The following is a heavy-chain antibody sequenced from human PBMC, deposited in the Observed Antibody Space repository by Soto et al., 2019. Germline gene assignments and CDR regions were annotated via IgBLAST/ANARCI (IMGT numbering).Heavy chain of an antibody. Sequence: SVKVSCKASGGTFSSYAISWVRQAPGQGLEWMGGIIPIFGTANYAQKFQGRVTITADESTSTAYMELSSLRSEDTAVYYCARDLGYYYGSGSPDPFDYWGQGTLVTVSS. CDR3: ARDLGYYYGSGSPDPFDY. CDR1: GGTFSSYA. J-gene: IGHJ4*02. D-gene: IGHD3-10*01. V-gene: IGHV1-69*13. CDR2: IIPIFGTA.